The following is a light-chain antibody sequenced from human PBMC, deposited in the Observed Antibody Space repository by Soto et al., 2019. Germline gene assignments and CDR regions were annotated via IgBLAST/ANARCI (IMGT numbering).Light chain of an antibody. CDR2: GAF. CDR3: QHFGGTTFT. CDR1: QSVSDN. V-gene: IGKV3-15*01. Sequence: EILMTQSPVTLSVSPGERVTLYCRASQSVSDNLAWYQQKPGQAPSLLIYGAFTRATGVPDRFSGSGSGTHFTLTISRLEPGDFAVYYCQHFGGTTFTFGQGTRLEIK. J-gene: IGKJ5*01.